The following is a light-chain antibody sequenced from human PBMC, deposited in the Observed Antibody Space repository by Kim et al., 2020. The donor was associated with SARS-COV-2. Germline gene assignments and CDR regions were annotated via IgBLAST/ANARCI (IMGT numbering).Light chain of an antibody. Sequence: VSPAERATLSCRASQSVGKNVAWFQQKRGQAPTLLIYGACTRATDVPPRFSGSGSETEFTLAIASLQSEDFAVYCCQHYANWPPETFGQGTKLEI. CDR3: QHYANWPPET. J-gene: IGKJ2*01. CDR1: QSVGKN. V-gene: IGKV3-15*01. CDR2: GAC.